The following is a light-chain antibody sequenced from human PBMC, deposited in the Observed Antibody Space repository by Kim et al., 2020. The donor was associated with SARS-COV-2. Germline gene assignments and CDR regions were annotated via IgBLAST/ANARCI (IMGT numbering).Light chain of an antibody. Sequence: GPSVTIACTGTSSDVGGYNYVSWYQQHPGKAPKLMIYEVSKRPSGVPDRFSGSKSGNTASLTVSGLQAEDETDYYCSSYAGNNNVVFGGGTQLTVL. V-gene: IGLV2-8*01. CDR1: SSDVGGYNY. CDR3: SSYAGNNNVV. J-gene: IGLJ2*01. CDR2: EVS.